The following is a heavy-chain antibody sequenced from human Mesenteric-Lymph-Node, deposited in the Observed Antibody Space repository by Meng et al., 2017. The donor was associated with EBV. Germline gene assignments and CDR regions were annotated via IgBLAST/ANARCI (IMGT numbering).Heavy chain of an antibody. Sequence: QHQASGPRSVQPSAPLYLSWTVSCGSVVSGDSYWGCIRQPPGKGLEWMASIYDSGSTYYNPSLKRRLTISVETSKNQFYLILNSVPAADTAVYYCARNTSSHPWFDPWGQGALVTVSS. D-gene: IGHD6-13*01. CDR2: IYDSGST. J-gene: IGHJ5*02. V-gene: IGHV4-39*01. CDR1: CGSVVSGDSY. CDR3: ARNTSSHPWFDP.